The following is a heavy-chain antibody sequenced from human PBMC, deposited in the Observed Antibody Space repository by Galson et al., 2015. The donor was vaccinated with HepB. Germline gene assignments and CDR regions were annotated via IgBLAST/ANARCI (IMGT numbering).Heavy chain of an antibody. CDR1: GGSFSGYY. CDR3: ARGARRVPAATLGY. Sequence: SETLSLTCTVYGGSFSGYYWSWIRQPPGKGLEWIGEINHSGSTNYNPSLKSRVTISVDTSKNQFSLKLSSVTAADTAVYYCARGARRVPAATLGYWGQGTLVTVSS. V-gene: IGHV4-34*01. J-gene: IGHJ4*02. D-gene: IGHD2-2*01. CDR2: INHSGST.